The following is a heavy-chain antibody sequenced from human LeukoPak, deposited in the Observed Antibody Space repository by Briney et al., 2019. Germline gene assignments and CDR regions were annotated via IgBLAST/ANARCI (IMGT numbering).Heavy chain of an antibody. CDR1: GGSFSGYY. Sequence: SETLSLTCAVYGGSFSGYYWSWIRQTPGKVLEWIGEINHSGSTNYNPSLKSRVTISVDTSKNQFSLKLSSVTAADTAVYYCARHFKEAAAGNFDYWGQGTLVTVSS. CDR3: ARHFKEAAAGNFDY. V-gene: IGHV4-34*01. J-gene: IGHJ4*02. D-gene: IGHD6-13*01. CDR2: INHSGST.